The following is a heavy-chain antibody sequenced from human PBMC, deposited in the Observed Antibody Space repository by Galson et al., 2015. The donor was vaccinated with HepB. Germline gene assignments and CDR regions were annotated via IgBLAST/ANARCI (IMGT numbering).Heavy chain of an antibody. D-gene: IGHD3-3*01. J-gene: IGHJ6*02. CDR2: IKQDGSEK. CDR3: ARDRITIFGGYYGMDV. Sequence: SLRLSCAASGFTFSSSWMSWVRQAPGKGLEWVANIKQDGSEKYYVDSVKGRFTISRDNAKNSLYLQMNSLRAEDTAVYYCARDRITIFGGYYGMDVWAKGPRSPSP. V-gene: IGHV3-7*01. CDR1: GFTFSSSW.